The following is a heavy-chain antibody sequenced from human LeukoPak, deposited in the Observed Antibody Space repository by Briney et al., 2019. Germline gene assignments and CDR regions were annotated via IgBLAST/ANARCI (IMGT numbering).Heavy chain of an antibody. Sequence: GGSLRLSCAASGFTFRSSAMSWVRQTPGKGPEWVSASGSGDSTYYADSVKGRFTISRDNSKNTLYLQMNSLRAEDTAVYYCAKDTTPWFGELLPWDWGQGTLVTVSS. J-gene: IGHJ4*02. D-gene: IGHD3-10*01. CDR3: AKDTTPWFGELLPWD. CDR1: GFTFRSSA. V-gene: IGHV3-23*01. CDR2: SGSGDST.